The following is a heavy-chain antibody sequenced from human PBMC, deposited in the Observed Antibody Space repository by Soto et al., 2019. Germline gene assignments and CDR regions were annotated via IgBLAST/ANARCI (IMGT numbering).Heavy chain of an antibody. CDR2: INPNSGGT. J-gene: IGHJ4*02. CDR1: GYTFTGYY. Sequence: ASVKVSCKASGYTFTGYYMHWVRQAPGQGLEWMGWINPNSGGTNYAQKFQGWFTMTRDTSISTAYMELSRLRSDDTAVYYCAREVDYYDSSGLYYWGQGTLVTVSS. CDR3: AREVDYYDSSGLYY. V-gene: IGHV1-2*04. D-gene: IGHD3-22*01.